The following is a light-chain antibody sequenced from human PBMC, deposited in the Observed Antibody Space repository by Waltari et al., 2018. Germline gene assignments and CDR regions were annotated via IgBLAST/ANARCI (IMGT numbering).Light chain of an antibody. CDR3: QQYYNWPPGGT. V-gene: IGKV3-15*01. CDR1: QSVGRK. Sequence: EIVMTPSPATLSVSPGERVILSCRASQSVGRKLAWYQQKPGQAPRLLIYGASTRATGFPARFSGSGSETEFALTISTVQSEDFAVYHCQQYYNWPPGGTFGQGTKLEI. CDR2: GAS. J-gene: IGKJ1*01.